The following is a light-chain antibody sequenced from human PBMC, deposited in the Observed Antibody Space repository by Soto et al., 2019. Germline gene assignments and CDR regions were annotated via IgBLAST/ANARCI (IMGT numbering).Light chain of an antibody. CDR3: QQRREWPIT. V-gene: IGKV3D-20*02. CDR2: DAS. J-gene: IGKJ5*01. Sequence: EFVLTQSPATLSLSPGERATLSCSASQTVRNNYLAWYQQKPGQAPRLLIYDASSRATGIPDRFSGGGSGTDFTLTISRLEPEDFAVYYCQQRREWPITFGQGTRLEIK. CDR1: QTVRNNY.